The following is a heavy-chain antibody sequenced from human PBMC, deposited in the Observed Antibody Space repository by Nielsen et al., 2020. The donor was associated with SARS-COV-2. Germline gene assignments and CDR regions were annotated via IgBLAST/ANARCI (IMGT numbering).Heavy chain of an antibody. V-gene: IGHV4-61*01. J-gene: IGHJ5*02. Sequence: SETLSLTCIVSGGSISTGSHYWSWIRQPPGKGLEWIGYIFYRGNTNYNPSLKSRVTISVDTSKNQFSLKVNSVTAADTAVYYCARVAIVVVPAGWFDPWGQGTLVTVSS. D-gene: IGHD2-2*01. CDR3: ARVAIVVVPAGWFDP. CDR1: GGSISTGSHY. CDR2: IFYRGNT.